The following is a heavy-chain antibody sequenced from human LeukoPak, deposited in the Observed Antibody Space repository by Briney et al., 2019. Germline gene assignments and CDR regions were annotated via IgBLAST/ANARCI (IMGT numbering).Heavy chain of an antibody. D-gene: IGHD4-11*01. V-gene: IGHV3-7*01. CDR1: GFTVSRFW. J-gene: IGHJ4*02. CDR2: IKQGGSEI. Sequence: GGSLRLSCSASGFTVSRFWLSWVRQAPGKGLEYVASIKQGGSEIFHMDSVKGRFTISRDDATNSLYLQTNSLRVEDTALYYCARDRESESDSEGDYWGQGTLVSVSS. CDR3: ARDRESESDSEGDY.